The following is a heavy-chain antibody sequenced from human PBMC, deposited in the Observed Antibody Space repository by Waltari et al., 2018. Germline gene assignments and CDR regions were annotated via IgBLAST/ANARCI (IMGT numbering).Heavy chain of an antibody. CDR3: AREGKPSAISY. CDR1: GFAFGPYA. J-gene: IGHJ4*02. D-gene: IGHD2-2*01. CDR2: IWHDGNNK. Sequence: QVQLAESGGGGVQPGRSLRLPCAASGFAFGPYAMHWVRQAPGKGMEWVADIWHDGNNKYYSDSVKGRFTISRDNSKNTLYLQMNSLRAEDTAVYYCAREGKPSAISYWGQGTLVAVSS. V-gene: IGHV3-33*01.